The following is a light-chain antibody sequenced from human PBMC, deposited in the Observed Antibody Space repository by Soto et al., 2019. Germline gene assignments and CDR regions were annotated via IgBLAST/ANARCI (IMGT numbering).Light chain of an antibody. CDR2: GAS. CDR3: QQYNNWPQT. CDR1: QSVSSN. Sequence: EIVMTQSPATLSVSPGERATLSCRASQSVSSNLAWYQQKPGQAPRLLISGASTRATGFPARFSGSGSGTEFTLTISSLQSVDFAVYYCQQYNNWPQTFGQGTKLEIK. V-gene: IGKV3-15*01. J-gene: IGKJ2*01.